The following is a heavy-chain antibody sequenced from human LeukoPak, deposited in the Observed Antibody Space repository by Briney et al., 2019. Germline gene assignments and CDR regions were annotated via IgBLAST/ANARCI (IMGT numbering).Heavy chain of an antibody. CDR3: ASLFDILTGYPPAEGYYGMDV. V-gene: IGHV3-21*01. CDR1: GFTFSSYR. D-gene: IGHD3-9*01. Sequence: PGGSLRLSCAASGFTFSSYRMNWVRQAPGKGLEWVSSISSSSRYIYYADSVKGRFTISRDNAKNSLYLQMNSLRAEDTVVYYCASLFDILTGYPPAEGYYGMDVWGQGTTVTVSS. CDR2: ISSSSRYI. J-gene: IGHJ6*02.